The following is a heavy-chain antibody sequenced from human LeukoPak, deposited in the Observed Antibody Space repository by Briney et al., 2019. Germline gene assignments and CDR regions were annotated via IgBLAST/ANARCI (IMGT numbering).Heavy chain of an antibody. CDR1: GGSISSGYY. J-gene: IGHJ3*02. V-gene: IGHV4-31*03. CDR3: ARSYQTADAFDI. Sequence: SQTPSLTCTVSGGSISSGYYWSWIRQLPGRGLEWIGYIYYSGDTYSSPSLKSRVSISVDTSKNQFSLRLSSVTAADTAVYYCARSYQTADAFDIWGQGTMVTVSS. CDR2: IYYSGDT. D-gene: IGHD2-2*01.